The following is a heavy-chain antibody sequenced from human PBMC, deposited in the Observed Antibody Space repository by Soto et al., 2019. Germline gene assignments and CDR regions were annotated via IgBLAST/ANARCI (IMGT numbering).Heavy chain of an antibody. CDR3: ARSSKTVITLNWFDP. V-gene: IGHV1-18*01. D-gene: IGHD4-4*01. CDR1: GYTFTSYG. J-gene: IGHJ5*02. Sequence: ASVKVSCKASGYTFTSYGIIWVRQAPGQGLEWMGWISAYNGNTNYAQKLQGRVTMTTDTSTSTAYMELRSLRSDDTAVYYCARSSKTVITLNWFDPWGQGTLVTVSS. CDR2: ISAYNGNT.